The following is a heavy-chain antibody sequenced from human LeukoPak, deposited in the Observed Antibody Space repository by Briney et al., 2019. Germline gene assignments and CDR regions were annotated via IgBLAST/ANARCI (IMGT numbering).Heavy chain of an antibody. J-gene: IGHJ4*02. V-gene: IGHV1-8*03. CDR3: ARGVPLGYCTYGVCYPPYYFDY. CDR1: GYTFISYN. Sequence: ASVRVSCKASGYTFISYNINWLRQATGQGLEWMGWVNPRSGDAGYLQKFQGRLTITRDSSIDTAYMDLSGLSSEDTAVYYCARGVPLGYCTYGVCYPPYYFDYWGQGTLVTASS. D-gene: IGHD2-8*01. CDR2: VNPRSGDA.